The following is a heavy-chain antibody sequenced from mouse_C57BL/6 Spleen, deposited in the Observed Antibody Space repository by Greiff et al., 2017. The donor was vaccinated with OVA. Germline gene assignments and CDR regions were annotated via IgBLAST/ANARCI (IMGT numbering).Heavy chain of an antibody. V-gene: IGHV1-39*01. CDR2: INPNYGTT. CDR3: ASYGTTIFAY. D-gene: IGHD1-1*01. Sequence: VQLKESGPELVKPGASVKISCKASGYSFTDYNMNWVKQSNGKSLEWIGVINPNYGTTRYNQKFKGKATLTVDKSSSTAYMQLNSLTSEDSAVYYCASYGTTIFAYWGQGTLVTVSA. J-gene: IGHJ3*01. CDR1: GYSFTDYN.